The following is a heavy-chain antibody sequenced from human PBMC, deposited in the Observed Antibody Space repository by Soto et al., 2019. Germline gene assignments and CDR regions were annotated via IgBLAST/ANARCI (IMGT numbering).Heavy chain of an antibody. CDR1: GGSFSGYY. D-gene: IGHD3-3*01. J-gene: IGHJ5*02. V-gene: IGHV4-34*01. CDR2: INHSGST. CDR3: ARDKYYDFWSGYSAWFDP. Sequence: SETLSLTCAVYGGSFSGYYWSWIRQPPEKGLEWIGEINHSGSTNYNPSLKSRVTISVDTSKNQFSLKLSSVTAADTAVYYCARDKYYDFWSGYSAWFDPWGQGTLVTVSS.